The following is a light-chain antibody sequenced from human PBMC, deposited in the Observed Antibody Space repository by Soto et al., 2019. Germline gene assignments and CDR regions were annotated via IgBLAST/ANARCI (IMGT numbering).Light chain of an antibody. CDR1: NIGSKS. Sequence: SYELTQPPSVSVAPGKTARITCGGNNIGSKSVHWCQQKPGQAPVLVIYYDNDRPSGIPERFSGSNSGNTATLTISRVEAGDEADYCCQVWDTSSDHVVFGGGTKLTVL. J-gene: IGLJ2*01. CDR2: YDN. V-gene: IGLV3-21*04. CDR3: QVWDTSSDHVV.